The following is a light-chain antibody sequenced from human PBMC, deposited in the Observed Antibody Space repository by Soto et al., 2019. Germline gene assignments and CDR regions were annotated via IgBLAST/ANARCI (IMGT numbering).Light chain of an antibody. CDR3: HQRSHSPFT. Sequence: EIVLTQSPATLSLSPGERATLTSRASQSVSSYLAWSPQKPGQAPRLLICDSSDRASGVPARFSRSESGTDFTLTSSSLEPEDFAVYYCHQRSHSPFTFGPGTKVDVK. V-gene: IGKV3-11*01. CDR2: DSS. CDR1: QSVSSY. J-gene: IGKJ3*01.